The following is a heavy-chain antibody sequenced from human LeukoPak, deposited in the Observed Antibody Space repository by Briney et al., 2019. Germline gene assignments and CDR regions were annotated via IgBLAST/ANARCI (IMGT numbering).Heavy chain of an antibody. CDR1: GGSISSSSYY. D-gene: IGHD3-22*01. CDR2: IYYSGST. Sequence: PSETLSLTCTVSGGSISSSSYYWGWLRQPPGTGLEWIGSIYYSGSTYYNPSLKSRVTISVDTSKNQFSLKLSSVTAADTAVYYCARDLYDSSGYYRRGFDYWGQGTLVTVSS. CDR3: ARDLYDSSGYYRRGFDY. V-gene: IGHV4-39*07. J-gene: IGHJ4*02.